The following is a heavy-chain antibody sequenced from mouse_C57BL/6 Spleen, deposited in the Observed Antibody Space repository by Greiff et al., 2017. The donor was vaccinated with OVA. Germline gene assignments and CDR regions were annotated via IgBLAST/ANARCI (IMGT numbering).Heavy chain of an antibody. CDR1: GYAFTNYL. Sequence: QVQLKESGAELVRPGTSVKVSCKASGYAFTNYLIEWVKQRPGQGLEWIGVINPGSGGTNYNEKFKGKATLTADKSSSTAYMQLSSLTSEDSAVYFCARRGASNYWYFDVWGTGTTVTVSS. V-gene: IGHV1-54*01. J-gene: IGHJ1*03. CDR3: ARRGASNYWYFDV. CDR2: INPGSGGT. D-gene: IGHD2-5*01.